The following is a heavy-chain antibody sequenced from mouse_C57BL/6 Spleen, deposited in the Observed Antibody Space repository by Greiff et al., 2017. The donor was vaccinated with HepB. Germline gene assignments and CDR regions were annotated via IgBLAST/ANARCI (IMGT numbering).Heavy chain of an antibody. Sequence: QVQLKQPGAELVKPGASVKLSCKASGYTFTSYWMHWVKQRPGQGLEWIGMIHPNSGSTNYNEKVKSKATLTVDKSSSTAYMQLSSLTSEDSAVYYCARGGNYGYDGFAYWGQGTLVTVSA. CDR2: IHPNSGST. V-gene: IGHV1-64*01. CDR1: GYTFTSYW. D-gene: IGHD2-2*01. CDR3: ARGGNYGYDGFAY. J-gene: IGHJ3*01.